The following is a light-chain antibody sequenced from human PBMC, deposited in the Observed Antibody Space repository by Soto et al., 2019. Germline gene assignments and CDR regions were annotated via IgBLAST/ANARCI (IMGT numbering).Light chain of an antibody. CDR3: QQYGYSPIT. CDR1: QSFTSTS. V-gene: IGKV3-20*01. Sequence: EIVLTQSPGTLSLSPGERATLSCRASQSFTSTSLAWYQQKPGQAPRLLISGASRRAAGIPDRFSGSGSGTDFTLTISRLESEDIAVYYCQQYGYSPITFGQGTRLEIK. J-gene: IGKJ5*01. CDR2: GAS.